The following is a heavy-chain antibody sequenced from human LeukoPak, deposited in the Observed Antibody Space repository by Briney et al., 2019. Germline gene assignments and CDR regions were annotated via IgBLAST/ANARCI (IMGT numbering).Heavy chain of an antibody. V-gene: IGHV1-69*04. CDR3: ASRVGAAELQH. D-gene: IGHD1-26*01. Sequence: ASVKVSFKASGGTFSSYAISWVRQAPGQGLEWMGRIIPILGIANYAQKFQGRVTITADKSTSTAYMELSSLRSEDTAVYYCASRVGAAELQHWGQGTLVTVSS. J-gene: IGHJ1*01. CDR1: GGTFSSYA. CDR2: IIPILGIA.